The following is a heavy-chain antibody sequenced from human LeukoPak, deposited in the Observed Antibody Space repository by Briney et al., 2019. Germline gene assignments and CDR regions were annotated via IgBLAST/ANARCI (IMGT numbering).Heavy chain of an antibody. CDR2: IIPILGIA. V-gene: IGHV1-69*04. D-gene: IGHD3-22*01. CDR1: GGTFSSYA. J-gene: IGHJ5*02. CDR3: ARDRYYYDSSGYSFDP. Sequence: ASVKVSCKASGGTFSSYAISWVRQAPGQGLEWMGRIIPILGIANYAQKFQGRVTITADKSTSTAYMELSSLRSEDTAVYYCARDRYYYDSSGYSFDPWGQGTLVTVSS.